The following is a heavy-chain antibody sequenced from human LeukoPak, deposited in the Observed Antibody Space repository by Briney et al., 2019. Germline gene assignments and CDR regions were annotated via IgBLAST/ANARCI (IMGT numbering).Heavy chain of an antibody. CDR2: IYYSGST. CDR3: ARDFGYYDSSGYYSSWFDP. CDR1: GGSISSGGYY. Sequence: PSETLSLTCTVSGGSISSGGYYWSWIRQHPGKGLKWIGHIYYSGSTYYNPSLKSRVTISVDTSKNQFSLKLSSVTVADTAVYYCARDFGYYDSSGYYSSWFDPWGQGTLVTVSS. J-gene: IGHJ5*02. V-gene: IGHV4-31*03. D-gene: IGHD3-22*01.